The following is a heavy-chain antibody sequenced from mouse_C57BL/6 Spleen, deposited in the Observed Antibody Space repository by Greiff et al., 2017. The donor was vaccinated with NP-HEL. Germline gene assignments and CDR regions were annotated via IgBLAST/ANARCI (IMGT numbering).Heavy chain of an antibody. V-gene: IGHV6-3*01. CDR3: TAGTYAMDD. CDR2: IRLRSDNYAT. CDR1: GFTFSNYW. Sequence: EVKLEESGGGLVQPGGSMKLSCVASGFTFSNYWMNWVRQSPEKGLEWVAQIRLRSDNYATHYAESVKGRFTISRDDSKSSVYLQMNNVRAEDAGIDYCTAGTYAMDDWGQGTSVTVSS. J-gene: IGHJ4*01. D-gene: IGHD4-1*01.